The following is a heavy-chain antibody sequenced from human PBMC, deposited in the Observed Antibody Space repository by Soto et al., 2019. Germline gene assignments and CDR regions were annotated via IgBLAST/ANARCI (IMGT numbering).Heavy chain of an antibody. V-gene: IGHV4-59*01. CDR2: IYYSGST. Sequence: KGLEWIGYIYYSGSTNYNPSLKSRVTISVDTSKNQFSLKLSSVTAADTAVYFFFRAEDGIRDVRSVSAFLLNRSSDL. CDR3: FRAEDGIRDVRSVSAFLLNRSSDL. J-gene: IGHJ2*01. D-gene: IGHD3-10*02.